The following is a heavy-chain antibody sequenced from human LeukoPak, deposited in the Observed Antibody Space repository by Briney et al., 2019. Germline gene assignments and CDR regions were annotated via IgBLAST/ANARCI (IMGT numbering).Heavy chain of an antibody. D-gene: IGHD6-13*01. CDR3: AKAGSSWSFFDY. CDR2: ISWNSGSI. V-gene: IGHV3-9*01. CDR1: GFTFDDYA. J-gene: IGHJ4*02. Sequence: GGSLRLSCAASGFTFDDYAMHWVRQAPGKSLEWVSGISWNSGSIGYADSVKGRFTISRDNAKNSLYLQMNSLRAEDTALYYCAKAGSSWSFFDYWGQGTLVTVSS.